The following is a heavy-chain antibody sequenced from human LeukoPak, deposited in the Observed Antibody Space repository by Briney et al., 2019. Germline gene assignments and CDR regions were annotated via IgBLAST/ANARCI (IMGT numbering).Heavy chain of an antibody. CDR3: TTKRGYSYGYAD. D-gene: IGHD5-18*01. Sequence: PGGSLRLSCAASGFTVSSNYMSWVRQAPGKGLEWRSVIYSGGSTYYADSVKGRFTISRDNSKNTLYLQMNSLRAEDTAVYYCTTKRGYSYGYADWGQGTLVTVSS. J-gene: IGHJ4*02. V-gene: IGHV3-66*01. CDR2: IYSGGST. CDR1: GFTVSSNY.